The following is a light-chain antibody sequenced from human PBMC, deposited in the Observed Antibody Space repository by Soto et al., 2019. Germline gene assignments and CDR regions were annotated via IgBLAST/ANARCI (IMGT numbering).Light chain of an antibody. J-gene: IGKJ4*01. CDR1: QSVSNN. Sequence: EIVLTQSPGTLSLSPGERATLSCRASQSVSNNYLAWYQQKPGQPPRLLIYDVSNRATGIPARFSGSGSGTEFTLTISSLQSEDCAIYYCQQYHTWPITFGGGTKVDIK. CDR3: QQYHTWPIT. CDR2: DVS. V-gene: IGKV3D-15*01.